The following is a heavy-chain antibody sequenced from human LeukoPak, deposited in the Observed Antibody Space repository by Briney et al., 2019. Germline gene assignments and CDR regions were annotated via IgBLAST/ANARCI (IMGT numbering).Heavy chain of an antibody. CDR1: GFTFDGYS. Sequence: PGGSLRLSCTASGFTFDGYSMNWVRQAPGKGLEWVSSISTSSSYIYYADSVKGRFTISRNNPKNSLYLQMNSLRAEDTAVYYCARNRGDPSYFDYWGQGTLVTVSS. CDR3: ARNRGDPSYFDY. J-gene: IGHJ4*02. CDR2: ISTSSSYI. D-gene: IGHD4-17*01. V-gene: IGHV3-21*01.